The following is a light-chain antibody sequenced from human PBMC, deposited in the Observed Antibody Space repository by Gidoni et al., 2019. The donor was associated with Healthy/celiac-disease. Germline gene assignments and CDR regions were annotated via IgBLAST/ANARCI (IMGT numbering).Light chain of an antibody. Sequence: QSALPQPAPVPGSPGQSITISCTGTSSDVGGYNYVSWYQQHPGKAPKLMIYDVSTRPSGVSNRFSGSKSGNTASLTISGLQAEDEADYYCSSYTSSSSLVFGGGTKLTVL. CDR2: DVS. J-gene: IGLJ3*02. CDR3: SSYTSSSSLV. V-gene: IGLV2-14*01. CDR1: SSDVGGYNY.